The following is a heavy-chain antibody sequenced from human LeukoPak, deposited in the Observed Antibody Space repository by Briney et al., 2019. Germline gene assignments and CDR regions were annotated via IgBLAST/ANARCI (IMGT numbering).Heavy chain of an antibody. CDR3: AKDHYDSSGYPFDY. V-gene: IGHV4-39*07. J-gene: IGHJ4*02. CDR2: LYYIGNT. Sequence: SETLSLTCTVSGGSLSSSSYHWGWLRQPPGRGLEWIGALYYIGNTYFNPSLKSRVTISVDTSKNQFSLKLSSVTAADTAVYYCAKDHYDSSGYPFDYWGQGTLVTVSS. D-gene: IGHD3-22*01. CDR1: GGSLSSSSYH.